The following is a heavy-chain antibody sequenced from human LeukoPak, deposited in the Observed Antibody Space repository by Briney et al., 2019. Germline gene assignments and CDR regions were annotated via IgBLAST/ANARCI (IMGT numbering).Heavy chain of an antibody. CDR3: ARDSLGYRSSTSCIRFDP. V-gene: IGHV1-18*01. D-gene: IGHD2-2*01. J-gene: IGHJ5*02. CDR2: TSAYNGNT. Sequence: GASVKVSCKASGYTFTSYGISWVRQAPGQGLEWMGWTSAYNGNTNYAQKLQGRVTMTTDTSTSTAYMELRSLRSDDTAVYYCARDSLGYRSSTSCIRFDPWGQGTLVTVSS. CDR1: GYTFTSYG.